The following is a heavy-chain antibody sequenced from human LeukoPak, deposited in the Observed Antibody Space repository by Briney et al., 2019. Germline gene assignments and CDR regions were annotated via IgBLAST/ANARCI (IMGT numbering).Heavy chain of an antibody. CDR1: GFTFSSYA. D-gene: IGHD2-15*01. CDR3: ARDGEALGYCSGGSCLPDY. J-gene: IGHJ4*02. Sequence: GGSLRLSCTSSGFTFSSYAMSWVRQAPGKGLEWVSSISSGGSYIYYADSVKGRFTISRDNAKNSLYLLMNSLRAEDTAVYYCARDGEALGYCSGGSCLPDYWGQGTLVTVSS. V-gene: IGHV3-21*01. CDR2: ISSGGSYI.